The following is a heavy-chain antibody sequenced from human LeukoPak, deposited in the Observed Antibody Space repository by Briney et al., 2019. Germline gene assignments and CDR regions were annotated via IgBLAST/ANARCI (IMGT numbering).Heavy chain of an antibody. CDR2: ISYDGSNK. J-gene: IGHJ3*02. V-gene: IGHV3-30*04. D-gene: IGHD3-10*01. CDR1: GFTFSSYA. CDR3: ARAYYYGSGSYRDAFDI. Sequence: GGSLRLSCAASGFTFSSYAMHWVRQAPGKGLEWVAVISYDGSNKYYADSVKGRFIISRDNSKNTLYLQMNSLRAEDTAVYYCARAYYYGSGSYRDAFDIWGQGTMVTVSS.